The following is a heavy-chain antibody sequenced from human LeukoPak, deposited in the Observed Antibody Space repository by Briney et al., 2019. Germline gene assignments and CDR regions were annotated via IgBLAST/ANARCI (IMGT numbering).Heavy chain of an antibody. CDR2: INPSGGNT. CDR3: ARRAKGSWINDAFDI. D-gene: IGHD2-2*03. J-gene: IGHJ3*02. CDR1: GYTFTSYY. V-gene: IGHV1-46*01. Sequence: ASVKVSCKASGYTFTSYYMHWVRQAPGQGLEWMGIINPSGGNTNYAQKFQGRVTMTRDTSTSTLYMVLSSLRSEDTAVYYCARRAKGSWINDAFDIWGQGTMVTVSS.